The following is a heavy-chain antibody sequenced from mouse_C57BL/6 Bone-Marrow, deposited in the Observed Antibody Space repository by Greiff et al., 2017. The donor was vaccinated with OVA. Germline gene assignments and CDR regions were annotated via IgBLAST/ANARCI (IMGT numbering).Heavy chain of an antibody. V-gene: IGHV1-5*01. Sequence: EVQLQQSGTVLARPGASVKMSCKTSGYTFTSYWMHWVKQRPGQGLEWIGAIYPGNSDTSYNQKFKGKAKLTAVTSASTAYMELSSLTNEDSAVYYCTRDYYGSSPRAMDYWGQGTSVTVSS. D-gene: IGHD1-1*01. J-gene: IGHJ4*01. CDR3: TRDYYGSSPRAMDY. CDR2: IYPGNSDT. CDR1: GYTFTSYW.